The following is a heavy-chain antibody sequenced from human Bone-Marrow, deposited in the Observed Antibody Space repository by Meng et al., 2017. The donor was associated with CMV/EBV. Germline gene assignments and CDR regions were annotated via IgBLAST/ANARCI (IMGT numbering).Heavy chain of an antibody. CDR2: INPSGGST. J-gene: IGHJ6*02. Sequence: ASVKVSCKASGYTFTSYYMHWVRQAPGQGLEWMGIINPSGGSTSYAQKFQGRVTMTRDTSTSTVYMELSSLRSEDTAVYYCAREGSDSSSWYHLYYYYGMDVWGQGTTVTVSS. D-gene: IGHD6-13*01. V-gene: IGHV1-46*01. CDR3: AREGSDSSSWYHLYYYYGMDV. CDR1: GYTFTSYY.